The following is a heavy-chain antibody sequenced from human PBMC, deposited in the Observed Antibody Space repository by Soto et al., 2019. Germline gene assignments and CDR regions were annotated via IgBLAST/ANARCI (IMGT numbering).Heavy chain of an antibody. Sequence: SETLSLTCAVYGGSFSAYYWSWMRQPPGKGLEWIGEINHTGSTIYNPSLKNRLTISVDTSKSQLSLKLSSVTAADTAVYYCARGGKQQLVRRDWFDPWGQGTLVTVS. CDR2: INHTGST. CDR3: ARGGKQQLVRRDWFDP. D-gene: IGHD6-13*01. V-gene: IGHV4-34*01. J-gene: IGHJ5*02. CDR1: GGSFSAYY.